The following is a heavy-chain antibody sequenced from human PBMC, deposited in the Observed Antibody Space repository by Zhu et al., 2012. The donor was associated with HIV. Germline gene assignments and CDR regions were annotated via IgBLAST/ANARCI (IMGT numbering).Heavy chain of an antibody. D-gene: IGHD1-1*01. J-gene: IGHJ6*03. V-gene: IGHV4-61*03. CDR1: GVSVSSSRHY. CDR2: VYYSGTT. Sequence: QVQLQESGPGVVKPSETLSLTCSVSGVSVSSSRHYWTWIRQPPGKGLEWIGYVYYSGTTNYNPSLKSRVTISIDRSKNHFSLKLSSAMTADTAVYYCARLENFHYYMDVWGKGTTVTVS. CDR3: ARLENFHYYMDV.